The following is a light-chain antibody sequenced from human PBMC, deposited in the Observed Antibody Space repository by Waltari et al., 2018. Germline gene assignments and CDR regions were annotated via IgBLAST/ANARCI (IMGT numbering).Light chain of an antibody. CDR2: WAS. Sequence: DIVMTQSPDSLAVSLGERATINCKSSRSVFYSPNNKNYLSWYQQKPGQPPKLLIYWASTRESGVPDRFSGSGSGTDFTLTISSPQAEDVALYYCQQFYGSPFTFGGGTKVEIK. J-gene: IGKJ4*01. V-gene: IGKV4-1*01. CDR1: RSVFYSPNNKNY. CDR3: QQFYGSPFT.